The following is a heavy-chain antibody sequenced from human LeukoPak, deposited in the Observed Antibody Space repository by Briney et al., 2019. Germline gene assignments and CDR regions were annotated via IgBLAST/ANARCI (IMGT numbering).Heavy chain of an antibody. V-gene: IGHV4-34*01. CDR2: INHSGST. CDR1: GGSFNGYY. Sequence: PSETLSLTCAVYGGSFNGYYWSWIRQPPGKGLEWIGEINHSGSTNYNPSLKSRVTISVDTSKNQFSLKLSSVTAADTAVYYCARGLGYCSSTSCYRDLDYYYYGMDVWGQGTTVTVSS. D-gene: IGHD2-2*02. J-gene: IGHJ6*02. CDR3: ARGLGYCSSTSCYRDLDYYYYGMDV.